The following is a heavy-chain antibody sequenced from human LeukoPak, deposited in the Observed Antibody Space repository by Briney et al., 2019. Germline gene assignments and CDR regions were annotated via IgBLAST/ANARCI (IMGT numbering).Heavy chain of an antibody. CDR1: GGSISSSSYY. CDR3: ARIWAAGDAFDI. V-gene: IGHV4-39*07. CDR2: IYYSGST. Sequence: PSETLSLTCTVSGGSISSSSYYWGWIRQPPGKGLEWIGSIYYSGSTYYNPSLKSRVTISVDTSKNQFSLKLSSVTAADTAVYYCARIWAAGDAFDIWGQGTMVTVSS. D-gene: IGHD6-13*01. J-gene: IGHJ3*02.